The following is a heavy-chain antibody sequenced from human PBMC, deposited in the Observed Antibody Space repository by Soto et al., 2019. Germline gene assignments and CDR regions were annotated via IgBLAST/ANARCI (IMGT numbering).Heavy chain of an antibody. CDR3: ARDNRGLYGDNESTWFDP. CDR1: GFTIDTHA. V-gene: IGHV3-9*01. J-gene: IGHJ5*02. D-gene: IGHD4-17*01. CDR2: ISWDSGKI. Sequence: GGSLRLSCAASGFTIDTHAMHWVRQAPGKGLEWVAGISWDSGKIGYADSAKGRFSVSRDNAKNSLYLQMSSLKPEDTAFYVCARDNRGLYGDNESTWFDPWGQGTLVTVSS.